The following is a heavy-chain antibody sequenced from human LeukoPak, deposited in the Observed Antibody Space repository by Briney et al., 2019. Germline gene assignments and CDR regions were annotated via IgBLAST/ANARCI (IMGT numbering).Heavy chain of an antibody. CDR3: ASYMTTVSAGYYYGMDV. CDR2: IYYSGST. Sequence: SETLSLTCNVSGGSISSSSYYWGWIRPPPGKGLEWIGSIYYSGSTYYNPSLKSRVTISVDTSKNQFSLKLSSVTAADTAVYYCASYMTTVSAGYYYGMDVWGQGTTVTVSS. J-gene: IGHJ6*02. CDR1: GGSISSSSYY. D-gene: IGHD4-11*01. V-gene: IGHV4-39*01.